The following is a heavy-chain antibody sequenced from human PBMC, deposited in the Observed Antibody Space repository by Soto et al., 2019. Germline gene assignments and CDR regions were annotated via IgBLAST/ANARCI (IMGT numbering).Heavy chain of an antibody. CDR3: ARRPSRITIFGVVDFRAVDNWFDP. Sequence: QVQLVQSGAEVRKPGSSVKVSCKASGGTFSRHAISWVRQAPGQGLEWMGGIIPIFGTANHAQKFQGRVTITADKSTSTAYMELSSLRSEDTAVYYCARRPSRITIFGVVDFRAVDNWFDPWGQGTLVTVSS. CDR1: GGTFSRHA. V-gene: IGHV1-69*06. D-gene: IGHD3-3*01. CDR2: IIPIFGTA. J-gene: IGHJ5*02.